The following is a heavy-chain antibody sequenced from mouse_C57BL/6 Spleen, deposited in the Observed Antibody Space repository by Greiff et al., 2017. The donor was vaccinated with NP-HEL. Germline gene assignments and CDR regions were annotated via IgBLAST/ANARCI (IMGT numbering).Heavy chain of an antibody. CDR1: GFTFSSYG. CDR2: ISSGGSYT. D-gene: IGHD4-1*01. CDR3: AKNWDGYFDV. Sequence: DVKLVESGGDLVKPGGSLKLSCAASGFTFSSYGMSWVRQTPDKRLEWVATISSGGSYTYYPDSVKGRFTISRDNAKNTLYLQMSSLKSEDTAMYYCAKNWDGYFDVWGTGTTVTVSS. V-gene: IGHV5-6*02. J-gene: IGHJ1*03.